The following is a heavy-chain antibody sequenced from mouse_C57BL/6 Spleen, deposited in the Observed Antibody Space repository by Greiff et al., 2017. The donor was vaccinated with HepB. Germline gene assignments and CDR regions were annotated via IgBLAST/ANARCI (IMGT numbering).Heavy chain of an antibody. Sequence: QVQLKQPGAELVRPGSSVKLSCKASGYTFTSYWMHWVKQRPIQGLEWIGNIDPSDSETHYNQKFKDKATLTVDKSSSTAYIQLSSLTSEDAAVYYCAREEIYYGNPHYCAMDDWGQGTSVTVSS. CDR2: IDPSDSET. D-gene: IGHD2-1*01. V-gene: IGHV1-52*01. CDR1: GYTFTSYW. J-gene: IGHJ4*01. CDR3: AREEIYYGNPHYCAMDD.